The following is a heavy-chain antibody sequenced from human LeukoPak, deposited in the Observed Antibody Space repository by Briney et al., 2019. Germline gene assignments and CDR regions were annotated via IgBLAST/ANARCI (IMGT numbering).Heavy chain of an antibody. V-gene: IGHV1-46*01. CDR2: FNPTYDIP. CDR1: GYTFTGYY. Sequence: GASVKVSCKASGYTFTGYYMHWVRQAPGQGLEWMGIFNPTYDIPIYAQTFEGRVTMTRDMSTSTVYMDLSTLRADYTAVYFCAKDPRNILTGDYDDFDIWGQGTMVIVSS. J-gene: IGHJ3*02. CDR3: AKDPRNILTGDYDDFDI. D-gene: IGHD3-9*01.